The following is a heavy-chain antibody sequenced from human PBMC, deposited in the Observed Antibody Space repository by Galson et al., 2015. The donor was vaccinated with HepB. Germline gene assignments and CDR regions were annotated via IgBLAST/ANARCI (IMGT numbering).Heavy chain of an antibody. D-gene: IGHD2-21*01. CDR1: GFTFSSYA. J-gene: IGHJ6*03. CDR2: ISGSGGST. Sequence: SLRLSCAASGFTFSSYAMSWVRQAPGKGLEWVSAISGSGGSTYYADSVKGRFTISRDNSKNTLYLQMNSLRAEDTAVYYCAKEFKGRRMGPDYTELWYYYYMDVWGKGTTVTVSS. CDR3: AKEFKGRRMGPDYTELWYYYYMDV. V-gene: IGHV3-23*01.